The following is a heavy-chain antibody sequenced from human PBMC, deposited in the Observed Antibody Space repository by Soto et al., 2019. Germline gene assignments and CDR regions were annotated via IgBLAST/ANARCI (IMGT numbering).Heavy chain of an antibody. V-gene: IGHV3-23*01. CDR2: TSASGGTT. Sequence: HPGGSLRLSCAASGFTFSSYAMGWVRQAPGKGLEWVSVTSASGGTTYYGDSVKGRFTISRDNSRNTLYLQMNSLRAEDTAVYYCAKRIPVAGGPFSHWGQGTLVTVSS. CDR1: GFTFSSYA. CDR3: AKRIPVAGGPFSH. J-gene: IGHJ1*01. D-gene: IGHD6-19*01.